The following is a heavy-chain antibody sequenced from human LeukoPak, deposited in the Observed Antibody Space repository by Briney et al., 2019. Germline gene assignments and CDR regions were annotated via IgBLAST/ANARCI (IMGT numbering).Heavy chain of an antibody. CDR3: AKDFEDGSAFDI. CDR1: GFTLRNYA. D-gene: IGHD1-26*01. CDR2: IGAGDKYT. J-gene: IGHJ3*02. V-gene: IGHV3-23*01. Sequence: PGGSLRLSCAASGFTLRNYAMSWVRQAPGKGLEWVSSIGAGDKYTYYGDSVKGRFTISRDNAKNSLYLQMNSLRAEDTALYYCAKDFEDGSAFDIWGQGTMVTVSS.